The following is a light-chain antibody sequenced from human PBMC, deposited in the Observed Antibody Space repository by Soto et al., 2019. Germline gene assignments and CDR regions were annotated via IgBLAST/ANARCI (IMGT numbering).Light chain of an antibody. CDR1: QSVSSY. CDR2: DAS. V-gene: IGKV3-11*01. Sequence: EIVLTQSPATLSLSPGERATLSCRASQSVSSYLAWYQQKPGQAPRLLIYDASNRATGIPARFSGSGCGTDFIITISSLEPEDVADYYCQQRSNWPPTFGQGTRMEIK. CDR3: QQRSNWPPT. J-gene: IGKJ5*01.